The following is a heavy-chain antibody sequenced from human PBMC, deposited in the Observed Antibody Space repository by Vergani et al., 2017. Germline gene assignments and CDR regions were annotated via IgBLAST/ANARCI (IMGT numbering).Heavy chain of an antibody. V-gene: IGHV5-10-1*03. D-gene: IGHD1-26*01. CDR2: IDPSDSYT. Sequence: EVQLVQSGAEVKKPGESLRISCKGSGYSFTRYWTSWVRQMPGKGLEWMGRIDPSDSYTNYSPSFQGHVTISVDKSISTAYLPWSSLKDSDTAMYYCARPGIVGATTAFEMWGQGTMVTVSS. J-gene: IGHJ3*02. CDR3: ARPGIVGATTAFEM. CDR1: GYSFTRYW.